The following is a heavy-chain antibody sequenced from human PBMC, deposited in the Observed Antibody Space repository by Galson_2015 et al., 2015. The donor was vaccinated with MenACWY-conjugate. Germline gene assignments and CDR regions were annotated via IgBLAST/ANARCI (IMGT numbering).Heavy chain of an antibody. J-gene: IGHJ6*02. D-gene: IGHD2-2*01. V-gene: IGHV3-64*01. CDR2: IVSNGVST. CDR3: ARDPTNYQLLSWGMDV. Sequence: SLRLSCAASGFTFSSYAMHWVRQAPGKGLQYVSTIVSNGVSTYYANSVKGRFTISRDNSKDTLYLQMGSLRAEDMAVYYCARDPTNYQLLSWGMDVWGQGITVTVSS. CDR1: GFTFSSYA.